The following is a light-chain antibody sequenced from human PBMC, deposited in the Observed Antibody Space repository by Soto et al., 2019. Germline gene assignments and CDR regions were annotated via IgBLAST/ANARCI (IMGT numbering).Light chain of an antibody. CDR1: QSITTY. Sequence: DIQMTQSPSSLSASVGDRVTITCRASQSITTYLNWYQQKPGKAPKLLIYAASSLQSGVPSRFSGSGSGTDFTLTISSLQPEDSTSYFCQQSYGTPYTFGPGTKLEI. CDR2: AAS. CDR3: QQSYGTPYT. V-gene: IGKV1-39*01. J-gene: IGKJ2*01.